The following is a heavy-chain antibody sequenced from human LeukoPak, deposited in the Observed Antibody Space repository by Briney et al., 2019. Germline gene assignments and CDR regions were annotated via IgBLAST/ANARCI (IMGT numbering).Heavy chain of an antibody. Sequence: ASVKDSCKGTGYTFTGYYMHWVGQAGGKGVEGMGWINPNSGGTNYAQKFQVWVTMTRDTSFSTAYMELSRLRSDDTAVYYCARSYGDYVPFDYWGQGTLVTVSS. CDR2: INPNSGGT. CDR3: ARSYGDYVPFDY. V-gene: IGHV1-2*04. D-gene: IGHD4-17*01. CDR1: GYTFTGYY. J-gene: IGHJ4*02.